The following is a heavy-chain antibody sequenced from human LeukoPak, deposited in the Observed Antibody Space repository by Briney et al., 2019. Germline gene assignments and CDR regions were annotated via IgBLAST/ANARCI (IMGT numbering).Heavy chain of an antibody. CDR2: IYTSGST. J-gene: IGHJ4*02. Sequence: SETLSLTCTVSGGSISSYYWSWIRQPAGKGLEWIGRIYTSGSTNYNPSLKSRVTMSVDTSKNQFSLKLSSVTAADTAVYYCAKGGDGYNNGDYFDYWGQGTLVTVSS. D-gene: IGHD5-24*01. CDR1: GGSISSYY. V-gene: IGHV4-4*07. CDR3: AKGGDGYNNGDYFDY.